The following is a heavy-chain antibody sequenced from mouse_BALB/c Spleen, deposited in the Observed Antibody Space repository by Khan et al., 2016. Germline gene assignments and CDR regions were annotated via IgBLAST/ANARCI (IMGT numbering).Heavy chain of an antibody. CDR1: GYSITSDYA. Sequence: EVQLQESGPGLVKPSQSLSLTCTVTGYSITSDYAWNWIRQFPGNKLEWMGYISYSGSTSYNPSLKRRISITRDTAKNQFFLQLNSVTTEDTATYYCATTVVAPRFADWGQGTLVTVSA. J-gene: IGHJ3*01. CDR3: ATTVVAPRFAD. CDR2: ISYSGST. D-gene: IGHD1-1*01. V-gene: IGHV3-2*02.